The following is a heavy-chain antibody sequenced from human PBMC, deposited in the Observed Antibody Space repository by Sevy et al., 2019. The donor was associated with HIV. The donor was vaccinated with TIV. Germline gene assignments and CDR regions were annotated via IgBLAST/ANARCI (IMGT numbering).Heavy chain of an antibody. CDR2: IKNDGSST. V-gene: IGHV3-74*01. J-gene: IGHJ4*02. CDR3: VRAIAAAGSF. CDR1: GFTFSRYL. Sequence: GGSLRLSCAASGFTFSRYLMHWVRQAPGKGLVWVSQIKNDGSSTTYADSVKGRFTISRDNAKNTLYLQMNSLRVEDTALYYCVRAIAAAGSFWGQGTLVTVSS. D-gene: IGHD6-13*01.